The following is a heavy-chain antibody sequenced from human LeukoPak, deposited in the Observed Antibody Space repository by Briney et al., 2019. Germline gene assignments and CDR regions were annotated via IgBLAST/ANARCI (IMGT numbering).Heavy chain of an antibody. J-gene: IGHJ6*04. CDR1: GFTFSSYA. D-gene: IGHD3-10*01. CDR3: ARVNTMVRGVMSPWYYYYGMDV. CDR2: ISGSGGST. V-gene: IGHV3-23*01. Sequence: GGSLRLSCAASGFTFSSYAMSWVRQAPGKGLEWVSAISGSGGSTYYADSVKGRFTISRDNAKNTLYLQMNSLRAEDTAVYYCARVNTMVRGVMSPWYYYYGMDVWGKGTTVTVSS.